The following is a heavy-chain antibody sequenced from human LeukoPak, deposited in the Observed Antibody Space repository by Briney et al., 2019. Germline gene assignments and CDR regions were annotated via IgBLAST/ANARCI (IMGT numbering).Heavy chain of an antibody. Sequence: GGSLRLSCVASGFTFPTYSMAWVRQAPGKGLDWVSSINAAGDDMYYADSVKGRFSISRDNLKNTLYLQMHSLRAEDRAIYYCAKGIFGVVHNGIDVWGQGTAVTVSS. D-gene: IGHD3-3*01. CDR3: AKGIFGVVHNGIDV. CDR2: INAAGDDM. J-gene: IGHJ6*02. V-gene: IGHV3-23*01. CDR1: GFTFPTYS.